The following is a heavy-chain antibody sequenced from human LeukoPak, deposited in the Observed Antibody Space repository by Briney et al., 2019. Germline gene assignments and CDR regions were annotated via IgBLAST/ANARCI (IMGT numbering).Heavy chain of an antibody. Sequence: SETLSLTCIVSDGSISSSSYYWGWIRQPPGKGLEWIGNLFYTGETFYNPSLNSRVTISVDTSKSQFSLRLSSVTAADTAVYCCARTDSGRYSYFDYWGQGTLVTVSS. CDR1: DGSISSSSYY. J-gene: IGHJ4*02. D-gene: IGHD1-26*01. CDR3: ARTDSGRYSYFDY. V-gene: IGHV4-39*01. CDR2: LFYTGET.